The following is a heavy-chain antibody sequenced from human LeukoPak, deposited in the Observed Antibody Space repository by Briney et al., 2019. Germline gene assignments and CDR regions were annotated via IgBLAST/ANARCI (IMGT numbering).Heavy chain of an antibody. V-gene: IGHV3-30-3*01. J-gene: IGHJ4*02. CDR3: ARDLSVVPAV. CDR1: GFTFRSYT. D-gene: IGHD2-2*01. Sequence: GGSLRLSCAASGFTFRSYTMHWVRQAPGEGLEWVGLILYDGNNQYYADSVKGRFTISRDNSENTLYLQMNNLRPEDTAVYYCARDLSVVPAVWGQGTLVTVSS. CDR2: ILYDGNNQ.